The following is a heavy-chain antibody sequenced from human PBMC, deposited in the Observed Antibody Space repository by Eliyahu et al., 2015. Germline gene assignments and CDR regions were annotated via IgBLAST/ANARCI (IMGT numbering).Heavy chain of an antibody. CDR1: GGSISSSSYY. V-gene: IGHV4-39*01. CDR3: ARHDYSNYAMTL. D-gene: IGHD4-11*01. Sequence: QLQLQESGPGLVKPSETLSLTCTVSGGSISSSSYYWGWIRQPPGKGLEWIGSIYYSGSTYYNPSLKSRVTISVDTSKNQFSLKLSSVTAADTAVYYCARHDYSNYAMTLWGQGTLVTVSS. CDR2: IYYSGST. J-gene: IGHJ4*02.